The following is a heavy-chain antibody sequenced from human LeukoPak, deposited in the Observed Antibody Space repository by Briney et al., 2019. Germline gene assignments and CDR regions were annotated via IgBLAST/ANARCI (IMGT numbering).Heavy chain of an antibody. J-gene: IGHJ4*02. CDR1: GFTFSSYW. V-gene: IGHV3-74*01. D-gene: IGHD1-14*01. CDR2: IKSDGSVT. CDR3: ARDHDAVGTTIDH. Sequence: QPGGSLRLSCAASGFTFSSYWMHWVRQAPGEGLVWVSRIKSDGSVTWYADSVKGRFTISRDNAKNMLYLQMNSLRDEDTAVYFYARDHDAVGTTIDHWGQGTLVTVSS.